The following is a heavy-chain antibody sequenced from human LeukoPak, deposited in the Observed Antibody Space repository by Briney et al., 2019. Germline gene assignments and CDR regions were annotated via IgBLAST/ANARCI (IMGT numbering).Heavy chain of an antibody. V-gene: IGHV3-21*01. CDR3: AREDDHTRNWFDP. Sequence: GGSLRLSCAASGFTFSSYSMNWVRQAPGKGLEWVSSISSSSSYIYYADSVKGRFTISRDSAKNSLYLQMNSLRAEDTAVYYCAREDDHTRNWFDPWGQGTLVTVSS. CDR1: GFTFSSYS. CDR2: ISSSSSYI. D-gene: IGHD1-14*01. J-gene: IGHJ5*02.